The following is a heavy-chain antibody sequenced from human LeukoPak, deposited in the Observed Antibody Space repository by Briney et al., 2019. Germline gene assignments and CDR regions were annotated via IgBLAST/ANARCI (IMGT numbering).Heavy chain of an antibody. CDR1: GCTVSNNY. Sequence: GGSLRLSCAASGCTVSNNYMSWVRQAPGKGLEWVSVIYSGGSTYYADPVRGRFTISRDSSKNTLYLQMSSLRAEDTAVYFCARGIWLQCFDYWGQGTLVTVSS. D-gene: IGHD5-24*01. J-gene: IGHJ4*02. CDR3: ARGIWLQCFDY. V-gene: IGHV3-66*01. CDR2: IYSGGST.